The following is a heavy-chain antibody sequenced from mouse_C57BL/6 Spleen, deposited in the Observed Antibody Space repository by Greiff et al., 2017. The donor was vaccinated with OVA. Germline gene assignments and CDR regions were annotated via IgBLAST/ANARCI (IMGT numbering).Heavy chain of an antibody. J-gene: IGHJ1*03. CDR2: INPNNGGT. D-gene: IGHD4-1*01. V-gene: IGHV1-18*01. CDR3: ARKLTGWYFDV. Sequence: EVQLQQSGPELVKPGASVKIPCKASGYTFTDYNMDWVKQSHGKSLEWIGDINPNNGGTIYNQKFKGKATLTVDKSSSTAYMELRSLTSEDTAVYYCARKLTGWYFDVWGTGTTVTVSS. CDR1: GYTFTDYN.